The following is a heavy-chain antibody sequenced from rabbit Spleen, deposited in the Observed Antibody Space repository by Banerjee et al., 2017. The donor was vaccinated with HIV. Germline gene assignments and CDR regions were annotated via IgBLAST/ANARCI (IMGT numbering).Heavy chain of an antibody. CDR1: GIDLMSIAM. D-gene: IGHD2-1*01. V-gene: IGHV1S45*01. Sequence: QEQLKETGGGLVQPGRSLTLSCKASGIDLMSIAMSWVRQAPGKGLEWIGCINSGSSGSTAYASWAKGRFTISKTSSTTVTLQMTSLTAADTATYFCARGSATMTMVIIGYYFNLWGQGTLVTVS. J-gene: IGHJ4*01. CDR3: ARGSATMTMVIIGYYFNL. CDR2: INSGSSGST.